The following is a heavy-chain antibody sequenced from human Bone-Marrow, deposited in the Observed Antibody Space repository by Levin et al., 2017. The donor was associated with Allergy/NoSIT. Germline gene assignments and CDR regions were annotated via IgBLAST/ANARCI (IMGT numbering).Heavy chain of an antibody. Sequence: SVKVSCKASGNTFNNYMISWVRQAPGQGLEWMGKVNPVLDIPNYAQKFQGRVTITADKSTSIAYMELSSLRSDDTDVYYCAGVRRTDYDYFGMNIWGQGTPVTV. D-gene: IGHD3/OR15-3a*01. CDR3: AGVRRTDYDYFGMNI. CDR1: GNTFNNYM. V-gene: IGHV1-69*02. J-gene: IGHJ6*02. CDR2: VNPVLDIP.